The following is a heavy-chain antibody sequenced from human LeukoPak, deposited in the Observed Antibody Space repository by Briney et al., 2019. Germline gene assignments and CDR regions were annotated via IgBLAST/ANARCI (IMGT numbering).Heavy chain of an antibody. V-gene: IGHV3-30*03. CDR1: GFAFSSYG. CDR2: ISYDGSNK. CDR3: VFEGRAYVFDI. Sequence: PGRSLRLCCAASGFAFSSYGLHWVRQAPGKGLEWVAVISYDGSNKYYADSVKGRFTISRDNSKNTLYLQMNSLRAEDTAVYYCVFEGRAYVFDIWGQGTMVTVSS. D-gene: IGHD3-10*01. J-gene: IGHJ3*02.